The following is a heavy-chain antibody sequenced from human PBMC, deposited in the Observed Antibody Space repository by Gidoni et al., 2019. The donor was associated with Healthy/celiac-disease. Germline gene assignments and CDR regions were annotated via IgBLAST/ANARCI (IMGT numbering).Heavy chain of an antibody. D-gene: IGHD3-3*01. Sequence: EVQLVESGGGLVQPGGSLRLSCAASGFTFSSSWMHWVRQAPGKGLVWVSRINRDGSSTSYADSVKGRFTISRDNAKNTLYLQMNSLRAEDTAVYYCARDLAIFGVVINYYYGMDVWGQGTTVTVSS. CDR2: INRDGSST. CDR1: GFTFSSSW. CDR3: ARDLAIFGVVINYYYGMDV. J-gene: IGHJ6*02. V-gene: IGHV3-74*01.